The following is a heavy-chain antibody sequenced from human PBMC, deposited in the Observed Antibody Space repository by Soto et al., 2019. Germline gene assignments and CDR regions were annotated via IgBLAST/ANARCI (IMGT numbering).Heavy chain of an antibody. D-gene: IGHD6-13*01. J-gene: IGHJ3*02. CDR1: GYTFTSYD. Sequence: ASVTVSCKASGYTFTSYDINWVRQAPGQGLEWMGWMNPNSGNTGYAQKFQGRVTMTRNTSISTANMELSSLRSEDTAVYYCARGQLTFWVYDAFDIWGQGTMVTVSS. CDR2: MNPNSGNT. V-gene: IGHV1-8*01. CDR3: ARGQLTFWVYDAFDI.